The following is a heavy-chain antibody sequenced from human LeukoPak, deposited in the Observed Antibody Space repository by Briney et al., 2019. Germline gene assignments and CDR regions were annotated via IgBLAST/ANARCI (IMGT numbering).Heavy chain of an antibody. D-gene: IGHD5-12*01. CDR1: GGTFSSYA. CDR3: ARDKGGYTMLFDI. CDR2: IIPIFDTA. Sequence: SVKVSCKASGGTFSSYAISWVRQAPGQGLEWMGRIIPIFDTANYAQKFQGRVTITTDESTSTAYMELSSLRSEDTAVYYCARDKGGYTMLFDIWGQGTMVTVSS. V-gene: IGHV1-69*05. J-gene: IGHJ3*02.